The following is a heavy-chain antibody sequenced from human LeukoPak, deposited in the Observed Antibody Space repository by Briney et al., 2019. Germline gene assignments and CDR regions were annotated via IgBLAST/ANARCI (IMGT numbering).Heavy chain of an antibody. D-gene: IGHD6-13*01. V-gene: IGHV4-4*07. J-gene: IGHJ4*02. CDR2: IYAGGNT. Sequence: SETLSLTCTVSGGSISNYYWSWIRQPAGKGLEWIGRIYAGGNTDHNSSLKSRVTMSVASSKNQFSLKVSSLTAADTAVYYCARHWETSSWYVDYWGQGTLVTVSS. CDR1: GGSISNYY. CDR3: ARHWETSSWYVDY.